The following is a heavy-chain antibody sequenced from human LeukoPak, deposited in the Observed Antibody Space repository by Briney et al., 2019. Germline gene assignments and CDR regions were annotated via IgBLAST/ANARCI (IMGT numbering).Heavy chain of an antibody. CDR1: GFTFSSYE. CDR2: ISSSGSTI. V-gene: IGHV3-48*03. J-gene: IGHJ4*02. CDR3: ARAEEWLRWGDY. D-gene: IGHD5-12*01. Sequence: PGGSLRLSCAASGFTFSSYEMNWVRQAPGKGLEWVSYISSSGSTIYYADSVKGRFTISRDNAKNSLYLQMNSLRAEDTAVYCCARAEEWLRWGDYWGQGTLVTVSS.